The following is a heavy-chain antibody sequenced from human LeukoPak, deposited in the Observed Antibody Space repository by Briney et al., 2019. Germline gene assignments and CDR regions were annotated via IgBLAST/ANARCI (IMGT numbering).Heavy chain of an antibody. CDR3: ARDTKATTSDEAFDI. CDR1: GGSISSSNW. CDR2: IYHAGST. Sequence: SETLSLTCAVSGGSISSSNWWNWVHQPPGKGLEWIGEIYHAGSTNYNPSLKSRVTISVDKSKNQFSLKLNSVTAADTAVYYCARDTKATTSDEAFDIWGQGTMVTVSS. D-gene: IGHD1-26*01. V-gene: IGHV4-4*02. J-gene: IGHJ3*02.